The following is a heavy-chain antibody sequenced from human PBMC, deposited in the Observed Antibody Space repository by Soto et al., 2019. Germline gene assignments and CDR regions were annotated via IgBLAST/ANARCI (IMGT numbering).Heavy chain of an antibody. D-gene: IGHD4-17*01. J-gene: IGHJ4*02. Sequence: GGSLRLSCAASGFTFSSYWMSLVRQAPGKGLEWVANIKQDGSEIHYVDSVKGRFTISRDNAKNSLYLQMNSLRAEDTAVYYCARDLASTTIPNYWGQGTLVTVSS. CDR3: ARDLASTTIPNY. CDR1: GFTFSSYW. V-gene: IGHV3-7*04. CDR2: IKQDGSEI.